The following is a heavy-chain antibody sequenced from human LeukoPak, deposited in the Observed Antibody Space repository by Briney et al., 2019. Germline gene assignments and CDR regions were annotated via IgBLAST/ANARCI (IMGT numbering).Heavy chain of an antibody. CDR1: GFNFNTYT. V-gene: IGHV3-23*01. CDR3: VKEHDLWHEEGNWFDT. Sequence: GGSLRLSCTPYGFNFNTYTMSWVRQSPGKGLEWVSAINDDTPYYTDSVKGCFTVSRDKSKDTLYLQLSRLRAEDTAMYYCVKEHDLWHEEGNWFDTWGQGVLVTVSS. CDR2: INDDTP. J-gene: IGHJ5*02. D-gene: IGHD3-3*01.